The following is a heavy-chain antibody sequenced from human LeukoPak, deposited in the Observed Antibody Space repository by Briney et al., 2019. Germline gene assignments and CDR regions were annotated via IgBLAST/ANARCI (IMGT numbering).Heavy chain of an antibody. CDR2: ISSSSSTI. V-gene: IGHV3-48*01. J-gene: IGHJ5*02. D-gene: IGHD6-13*01. CDR3: AKDKGRAAAGTCWFDP. Sequence: VGSLRLSCAASGFTFSSYSMNWVRQAPGKGLEWVSYISSSSSTIYYADSVKGRFTISRDNAKNSLYLQMNSLRAEDTALYYCAKDKGRAAAGTCWFDPWGQGTLVTVSS. CDR1: GFTFSSYS.